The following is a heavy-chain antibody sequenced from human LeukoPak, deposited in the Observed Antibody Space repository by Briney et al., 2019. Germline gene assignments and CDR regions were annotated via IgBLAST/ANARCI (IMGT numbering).Heavy chain of an antibody. V-gene: IGHV3-9*01. Sequence: GGSLRLSCAASGFSFDVYAMHWVRQIPGKGLTWVSGITWNSGHIGYAESVKGRFTISRDNAKSSLYLHMDSLRPEDTAFYYCAKDLPSSGWSHFESWGQGTLVTVSS. D-gene: IGHD6-19*01. CDR1: GFSFDVYA. CDR3: AKDLPSSGWSHFES. CDR2: ITWNSGHI. J-gene: IGHJ4*02.